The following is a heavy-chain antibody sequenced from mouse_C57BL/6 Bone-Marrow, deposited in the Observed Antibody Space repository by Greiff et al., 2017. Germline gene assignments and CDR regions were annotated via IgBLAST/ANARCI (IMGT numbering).Heavy chain of an antibody. CDR2: IWRGGST. CDR3: AKDYGSNPYYFDY. CDR1: GFSLTSYG. J-gene: IGHJ2*01. D-gene: IGHD1-1*01. V-gene: IGHV2-5*01. Sequence: QVQLQQSGPGLVQPSQSLSITCTVSGFSLTSYGVHWVRQSPGKGLEWLGVIWRGGSTDFNAAFMSRLSITKDNSKSQVFFKMNSLQADDTAIYYCAKDYGSNPYYFDYWGQGTTLTVSS.